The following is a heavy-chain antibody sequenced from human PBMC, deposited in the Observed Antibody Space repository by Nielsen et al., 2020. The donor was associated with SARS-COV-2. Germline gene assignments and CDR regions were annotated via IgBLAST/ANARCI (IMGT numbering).Heavy chain of an antibody. Sequence: GESLKISCKGSGYKFTNYWINWVRQMPGKGLEWMGRIDPSDSYTNYSPSFQGHVTISADKSISTAYLQWSSLKASDTAMYYCARLGYCTSLSCSHHYYSLDVWGQGTTVTVSS. CDR1: GYKFTNYW. J-gene: IGHJ6*02. CDR3: ARLGYCTSLSCSHHYYSLDV. CDR2: IDPSDSYT. D-gene: IGHD2-2*01. V-gene: IGHV5-10-1*01.